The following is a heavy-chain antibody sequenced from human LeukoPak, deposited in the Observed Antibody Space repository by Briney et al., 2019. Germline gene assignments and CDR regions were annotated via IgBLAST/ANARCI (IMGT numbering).Heavy chain of an antibody. CDR3: ARDGEMATIENYFAY. J-gene: IGHJ4*02. CDR1: GGSVSSSSYY. V-gene: IGHV4-39*07. Sequence: PSEPLSLTCTVSGGSVSSSSYYWGWIRQPPGKGLEWIGSIYYSGSTYYNPSLKSRVTISVDTSKNQFSLKLSSVTAADTAVYYCARDGEMATIENYFAYWGQGALVTVSS. CDR2: IYYSGST. D-gene: IGHD5-24*01.